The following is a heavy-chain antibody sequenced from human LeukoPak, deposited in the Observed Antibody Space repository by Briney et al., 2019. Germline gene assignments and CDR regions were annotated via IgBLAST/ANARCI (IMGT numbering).Heavy chain of an antibody. CDR2: IYTSGST. Sequence: SETLSLTCTVSGGSISSYYWSWIRQPAGKGLEWIGRIYTSGSTNYNPSLKSRVTMSVDTSKNQFSLKLTSVTAADTAVYYCGRDGSSGAFDIWGQGTMVTVSS. D-gene: IGHD6-6*01. V-gene: IGHV4-4*07. J-gene: IGHJ3*02. CDR3: GRDGSSGAFDI. CDR1: GGSISSYY.